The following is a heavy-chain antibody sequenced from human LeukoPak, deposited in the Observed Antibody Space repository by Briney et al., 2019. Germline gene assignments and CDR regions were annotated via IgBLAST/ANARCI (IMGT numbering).Heavy chain of an antibody. CDR1: GYSFTSYW. D-gene: IGHD3/OR15-3a*01. CDR2: IYPGDSDT. Sequence: GESLKISCKGSGYSFTSYWIGWVRQMPGKGLEWMGIIYPGDSDTRYSPSFQGQVTISADKSISTAYLQWSSLKASDTAMYYCARSLDADYYYYGMDVWGQGTTVTVTS. CDR3: ARSLDADYYYYGMDV. J-gene: IGHJ6*02. V-gene: IGHV5-51*01.